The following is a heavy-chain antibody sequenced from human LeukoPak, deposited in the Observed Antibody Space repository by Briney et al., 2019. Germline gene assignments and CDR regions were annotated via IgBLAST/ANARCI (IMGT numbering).Heavy chain of an antibody. J-gene: IGHJ6*03. V-gene: IGHV4-39*01. CDR3: NVVVVPAAPIYYMDV. D-gene: IGHD2-2*01. Sequence: PSETLSLTCTVSGGSISSSSYYWGWIRQPQGKGLEWIGSIYYSGSTYYNPSLKSRVTISVDTSKNQFSLKLSSVTAADTAVYYCNVVVVPAAPIYYMDVWGKGTTVTVSS. CDR2: IYYSGST. CDR1: GGSISSSSYY.